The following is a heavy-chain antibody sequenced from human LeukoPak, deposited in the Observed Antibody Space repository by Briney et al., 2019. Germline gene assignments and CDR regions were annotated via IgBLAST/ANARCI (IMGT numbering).Heavy chain of an antibody. CDR1: GYSFTSYW. J-gene: IGHJ6*02. CDR3: ARLTNCSSTSCPYGMDV. Sequence: GESLKIPCKGSGYSFTSYWIGWVRQMPGKGLEWMGIIYPGDSDTRYSPSFQGQVTISADKSISTAYLQWSSLKASDTAMYYCARLTNCSSTSCPYGMDVWGQGTTVTVSS. V-gene: IGHV5-51*01. D-gene: IGHD2-2*01. CDR2: IYPGDSDT.